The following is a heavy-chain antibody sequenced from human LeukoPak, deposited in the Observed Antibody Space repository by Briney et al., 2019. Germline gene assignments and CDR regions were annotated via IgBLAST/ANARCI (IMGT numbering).Heavy chain of an antibody. J-gene: IGHJ5*02. V-gene: IGHV1-18*01. Sequence: ASVKVSCKASGYTFTSYGISWVRQAPGQGLEWLGWISTYNGNTHYAQKLQGRVTMTTDTSTTTAYMELRSLRSDDTAVYYCARDLGVSENWFDPWGQGTLVTVSS. D-gene: IGHD3-16*01. CDR2: ISTYNGNT. CDR3: ARDLGVSENWFDP. CDR1: GYTFTSYG.